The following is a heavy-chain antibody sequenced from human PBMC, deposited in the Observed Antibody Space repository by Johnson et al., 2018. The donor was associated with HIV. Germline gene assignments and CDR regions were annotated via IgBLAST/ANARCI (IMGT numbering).Heavy chain of an antibody. J-gene: IGHJ3*02. CDR3: ARPVPDYYDSSGYYSAAFDI. CDR2: IRYDGSDK. D-gene: IGHD3-22*01. CDR1: GFAFSDYY. V-gene: IGHV3-30*02. Sequence: VQLVESGGGLVKPGGSLRLSCAASGFAFSDYYMAWIRQAPGKGLEWVSFIRYDGSDKHYADSVKGRFTISRDNSKNTVYLQMNSLRAEDTAVYYCARPVPDYYDSSGYYSAAFDIWGQGTMVTVSS.